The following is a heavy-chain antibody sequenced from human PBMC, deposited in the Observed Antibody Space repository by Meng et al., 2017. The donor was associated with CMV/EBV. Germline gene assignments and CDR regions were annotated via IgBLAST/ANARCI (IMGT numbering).Heavy chain of an antibody. Sequence: GGFLRLSCAASGFTFSRYWMHWVRPAPGKGLVWVSRINGDVSSTSYADSVKGRFTISRDNAKNTLYLQMNSLRAEDTAVYYCARIGLLYLSHDAFDIWGQGTMVTVSS. CDR1: GFTFSRYW. V-gene: IGHV3-74*01. D-gene: IGHD2-2*02. CDR3: ARIGLLYLSHDAFDI. J-gene: IGHJ3*02. CDR2: INGDVSST.